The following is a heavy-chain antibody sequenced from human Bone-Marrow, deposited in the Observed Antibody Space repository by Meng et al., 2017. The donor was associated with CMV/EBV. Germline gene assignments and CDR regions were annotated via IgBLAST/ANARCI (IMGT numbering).Heavy chain of an antibody. CDR2: ISGSSSYI. D-gene: IGHD2-8*01. J-gene: IGHJ4*02. V-gene: IGHV3-21*01. CDR3: ARDAVYAIRDY. CDR1: GFTFSSFT. Sequence: GGSLRLSCAASGFTFSSFTMNWVRQAPGKGLEWVSSISGSSSYIYYADSVKGRFTISRDNAKNSLYLQMHSLRAEDTAVYYCARDAVYAIRDYWGQGTLVTVSS.